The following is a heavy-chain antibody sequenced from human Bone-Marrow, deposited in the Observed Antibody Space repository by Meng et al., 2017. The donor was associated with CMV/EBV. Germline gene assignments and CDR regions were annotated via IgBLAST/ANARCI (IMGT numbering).Heavy chain of an antibody. CDR1: GGSFSGYY. V-gene: IGHV4-34*01. D-gene: IGHD2-2*01. CDR2: INHSGST. CDR3: ARSSHSSTSGYYYYGMDV. J-gene: IGHJ6*02. Sequence: SETLSLTCAVYGGSFSGYYWSWIRQPPGKGLEWIGEINHSGSTNYNPSLKSRVTISVDTSKNQFSLKLSSVTAADTAVYYCARSSHSSTSGYYYYGMDVWGQGTTVTVSS.